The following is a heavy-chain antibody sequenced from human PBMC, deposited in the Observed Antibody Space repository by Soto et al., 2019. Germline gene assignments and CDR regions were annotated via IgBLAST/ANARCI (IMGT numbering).Heavy chain of an antibody. J-gene: IGHJ4*02. Sequence: SVTLSLTCTVSGGSISSYYWSWIRQPPGKGLEWIGYIYYSGSTNYNPSLKSRVTISVDTSKNQFSLKLSSVTAADTAVYYCAREGYDSSGQYYFDYWGQGTLVTVSS. CDR2: IYYSGST. CDR1: GGSISSYY. V-gene: IGHV4-59*01. D-gene: IGHD3-22*01. CDR3: AREGYDSSGQYYFDY.